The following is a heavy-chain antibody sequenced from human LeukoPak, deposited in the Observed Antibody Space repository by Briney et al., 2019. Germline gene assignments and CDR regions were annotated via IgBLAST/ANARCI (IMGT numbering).Heavy chain of an antibody. J-gene: IGHJ4*02. D-gene: IGHD3-22*01. CDR3: TTAPDYYDSSGYPYYFDY. Sequence: PGGSLRLSCAASGFTFSSYSMNWVRQAPGKGLEWVGRIKSKTDGGTTDYAAPVKGRFTISRDDSKNTLYLQMDSLKTEDTAVYYCTTAPDYYDSSGYPYYFDYWGQGTLVTVSS. CDR1: GFTFSSYS. V-gene: IGHV3-15*01. CDR2: IKSKTDGGTT.